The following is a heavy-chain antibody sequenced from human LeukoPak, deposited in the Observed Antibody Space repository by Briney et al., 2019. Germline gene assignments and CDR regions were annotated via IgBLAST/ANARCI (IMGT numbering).Heavy chain of an antibody. D-gene: IGHD6-19*01. J-gene: IGHJ6*02. CDR1: GGSFSGYY. CDR3: ARGRAVAGPKWAYGMDV. V-gene: IGHV4-34*01. Sequence: SETLSLTCAVYGGSFSGYYWSWIRQPPGKGLEWIGEINHSGSTNYNPSLKSRVTISVDTSKNQFSLKLSSVTAADTAVYYCARGRAVAGPKWAYGMDVWGQGTTVTVPS. CDR2: INHSGST.